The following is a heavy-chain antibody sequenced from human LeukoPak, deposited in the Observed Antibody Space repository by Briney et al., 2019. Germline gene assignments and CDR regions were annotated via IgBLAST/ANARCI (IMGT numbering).Heavy chain of an antibody. Sequence: SETLSLTCAVYGGSFSGYYWSWIRQPPGKGLEWIGSIYYSGSTYYNPSLKSRVTISVDTSKNQFSLKLSSVTAADTAVYYCARLPLSITMIVVATLGAFDIWGQGTMVTVSS. J-gene: IGHJ3*02. V-gene: IGHV4-34*01. D-gene: IGHD3-22*01. CDR3: ARLPLSITMIVVATLGAFDI. CDR2: IYYSGST. CDR1: GGSFSGYY.